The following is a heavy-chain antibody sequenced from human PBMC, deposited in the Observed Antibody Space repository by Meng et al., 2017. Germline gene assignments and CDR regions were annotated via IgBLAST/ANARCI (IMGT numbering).Heavy chain of an antibody. CDR2: IYWNDDK. CDR1: GFSISTSGVG. J-gene: IGHJ1*01. CDR3: AHIPYSSSWYEYFQH. D-gene: IGHD6-13*01. V-gene: IGHV2-5*01. Sequence: QITLKESGPTPVKPTQTLTLTCTFSGFSISTSGVGVVWIRQPPGKALEWLALIYWNDDKRYSPSLKSRLTITKDTSKNQVVLTMTNMDPVDTATYYCAHIPYSSSWYEYFQHWGQGTLVTVSS.